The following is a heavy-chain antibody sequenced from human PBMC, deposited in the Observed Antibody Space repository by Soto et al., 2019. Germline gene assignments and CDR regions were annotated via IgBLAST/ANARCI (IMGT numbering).Heavy chain of an antibody. CDR3: TTSAAIGFCSSASCYAGDF. Sequence: EVQLVESGGGLVKPGGSLRLSCAASGFTFSAAWISWVRQAPGEGLEWVGRIKSKTDGGTIDYAAPVKGRFTISRDDSENTPFLQMDSLKTEDTAVYYCTTSAAIGFCSSASCYAGDFWGQGALVTVSS. J-gene: IGHJ4*02. CDR1: GFTFSAAW. D-gene: IGHD2-2*01. CDR2: IKSKTDGGTI. V-gene: IGHV3-15*01.